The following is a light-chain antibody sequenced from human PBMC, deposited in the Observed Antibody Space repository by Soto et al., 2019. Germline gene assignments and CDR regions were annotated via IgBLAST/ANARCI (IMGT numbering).Light chain of an antibody. CDR1: QTISTY. J-gene: IGKJ1*01. CDR3: QQGYSTTWT. V-gene: IGKV1-39*01. CDR2: DVS. Sequence: DIQMTQSPSSLSASVGDRVTISCRASQTISTYLHWYQHKPGRAPRLLISDVSTLQSGVPGRFRGSGSETEFTLTITYLQPEDFATYYCQQGYSTTWTFGQGTKVDIK.